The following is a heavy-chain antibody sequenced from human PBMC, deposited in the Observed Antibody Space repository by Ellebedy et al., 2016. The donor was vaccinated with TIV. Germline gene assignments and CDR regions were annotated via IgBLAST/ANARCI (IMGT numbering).Heavy chain of an antibody. D-gene: IGHD1-1*01. CDR2: INTNTGNP. V-gene: IGHV7-4-1*02. CDR1: GYTFTAYP. Sequence: ASVKVSCKASGYTFTAYPMNWVRQAPGQGLEWLGWINTNTGNPTYSQGFRGQFVFSLDTSVTPAYLEISGLRAEDTAVYDCARDSRYNWTDWEYYHMDVWGRGTTVTVSS. CDR3: ARDSRYNWTDWEYYHMDV. J-gene: IGHJ6*03.